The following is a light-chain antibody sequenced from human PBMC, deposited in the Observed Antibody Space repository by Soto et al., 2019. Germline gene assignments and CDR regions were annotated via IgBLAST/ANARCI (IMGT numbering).Light chain of an antibody. CDR1: SSNIGNNY. Sequence: QSALTQPPSVSAAPGQKVTISCSGSSSNIGNNYVSWYQQLPGTAPKLLIYDNNKRPSGIPDRFSGSKSGTSATLGITGLQTEDEADYYCGTWDSSLSAYVFGTGTKVTVL. V-gene: IGLV1-51*01. J-gene: IGLJ1*01. CDR3: GTWDSSLSAYV. CDR2: DNN.